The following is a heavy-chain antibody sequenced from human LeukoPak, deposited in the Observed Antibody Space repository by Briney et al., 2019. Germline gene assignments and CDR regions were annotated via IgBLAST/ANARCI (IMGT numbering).Heavy chain of an antibody. Sequence: PSETLSLTCTVSGGSISSSSYYWGWIRQPPGKGLEWIGSIYYSGSTYYNPSLKSRVTISVDTSKNQFSLKLSSVTAADTAAYYCARQKVTVVVPAATMEFDYWGQGTLVTVSS. D-gene: IGHD2-2*01. CDR2: IYYSGST. V-gene: IGHV4-39*01. CDR3: ARQKVTVVVPAATMEFDY. CDR1: GGSISSSSYY. J-gene: IGHJ4*02.